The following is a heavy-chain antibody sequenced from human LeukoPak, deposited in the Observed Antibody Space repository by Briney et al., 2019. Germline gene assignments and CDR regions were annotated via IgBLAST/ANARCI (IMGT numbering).Heavy chain of an antibody. CDR1: GYTFTSYG. CDR3: AREGIGVIDYYYYYYMDV. V-gene: IGHV1-8*01. CDR2: MNPNSGNT. D-gene: IGHD3-16*02. Sequence: ASVKVSCKASGYTFTSYGINWVRQATGQGLEWMGWMNPNSGNTGYAQKFQGRVTMTRNTSISTAYMELSSLRSEDTAVYYCAREGIGVIDYYYYYYMDVWGKGTTVTVSS. J-gene: IGHJ6*03.